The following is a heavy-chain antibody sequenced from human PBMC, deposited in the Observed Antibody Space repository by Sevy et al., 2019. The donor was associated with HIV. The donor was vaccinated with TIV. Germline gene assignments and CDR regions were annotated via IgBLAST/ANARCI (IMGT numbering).Heavy chain of an antibody. CDR1: GFTFSSYS. D-gene: IGHD3-9*01. CDR3: ARGFRYYDILTGYEYYFDY. V-gene: IGHV3-21*01. CDR2: ISSSSSYI. J-gene: IGHJ4*02. Sequence: GGSLRLSCAASGFTFSSYSMNWVRQAPGKGLEWVSSISSSSSYIYYADSVKGRFTISRDNAKNSLYLQMNSLRAEDTAVYYCARGFRYYDILTGYEYYFDYWGQGTLVTVSS.